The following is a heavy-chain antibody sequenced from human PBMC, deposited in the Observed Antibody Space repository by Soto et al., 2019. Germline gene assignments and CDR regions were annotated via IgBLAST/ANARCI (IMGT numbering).Heavy chain of an antibody. CDR1: GFTFSSYW. J-gene: IGHJ4*02. CDR2: ISPDGSST. D-gene: IGHD5-18*01. CDR3: ASRGYSYQTQTDY. V-gene: IGHV3-74*01. Sequence: GGSLRLSCAASGFTFSSYWMHWVRQAPGKGLVWVSRISPDGSSTPYADSVKGRFTISRDNAKNTLYLQMNSLRAEDTAVYYCASRGYSYQTQTDYWGQGTLVTVSS.